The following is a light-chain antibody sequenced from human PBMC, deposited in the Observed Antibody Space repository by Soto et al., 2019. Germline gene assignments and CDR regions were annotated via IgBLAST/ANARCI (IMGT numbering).Light chain of an antibody. J-gene: IGLJ1*01. CDR1: SSDVGGYNY. CDR3: CSYAGSYTFDV. Sequence: QSALTQPRSVSGSPGQSVTISCTGTSSDVGGYNYVSWYQQHSGKAPKLMLYDVTKRPSGVPDRFSGSKSGNTASLTISGLQAEDEADYYCCSYAGSYTFDVFGTGTKVTVL. V-gene: IGLV2-11*01. CDR2: DVT.